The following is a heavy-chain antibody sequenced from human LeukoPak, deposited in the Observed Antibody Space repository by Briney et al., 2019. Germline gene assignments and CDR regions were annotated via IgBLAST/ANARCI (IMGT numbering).Heavy chain of an antibody. J-gene: IGHJ6*03. CDR2: IQYDGSNK. Sequence: GGSLRLSCAASTFTFNIYGMHWVRQAPGKGLEWVAFIQYDGSNKFYADSVKGRFTISRDNSRNTLYLQMNSLRAEDTAVYYCARDPRGSTWNHYYYYYMDVWGKGTTVTVSS. CDR1: TFTFNIYG. V-gene: IGHV3-30*02. D-gene: IGHD6-13*01. CDR3: ARDPRGSTWNHYYYYYMDV.